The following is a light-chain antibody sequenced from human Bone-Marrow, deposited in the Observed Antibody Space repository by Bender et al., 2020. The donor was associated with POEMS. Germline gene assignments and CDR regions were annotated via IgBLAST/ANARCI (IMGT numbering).Light chain of an antibody. V-gene: IGLV1-40*01. CDR3: SAYTSSSTA. CDR1: RSNIGAGYD. J-gene: IGLJ2*01. Sequence: QSVLTQPPSVSGAPGQRVTISCTGTRSNIGAGYDVQWFEQLPGTAPKLLIYGSINRPSGVPDRFSGSKSGTSASLTITGLQAEDEADYYCSAYTSSSTAFGGGTKLTVL. CDR2: GSI.